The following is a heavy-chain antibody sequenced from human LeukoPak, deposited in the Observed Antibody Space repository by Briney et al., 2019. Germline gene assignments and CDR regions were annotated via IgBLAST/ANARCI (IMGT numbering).Heavy chain of an antibody. CDR1: GFTSSSYG. CDR2: ISYDGSNK. CDR3: AKDAAKWFGDSYYYYYGMDV. J-gene: IGHJ6*04. D-gene: IGHD3-10*01. Sequence: GGSLRLSCAASGFTSSSYGMHWVRQAPGKGLEWVAVISYDGSNKYYADSVKGRFTISRDNSKNTLYLQMNSLRAEDTAVYYCAKDAAKWFGDSYYYYYGMDVWGKGTTVTVSS. V-gene: IGHV3-30*18.